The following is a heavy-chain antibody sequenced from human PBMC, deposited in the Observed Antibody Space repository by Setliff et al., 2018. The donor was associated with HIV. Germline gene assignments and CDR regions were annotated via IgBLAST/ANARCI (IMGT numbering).Heavy chain of an antibody. CDR2: ISAYNGDT. Sequence: ASVKVSCKASGYIFSSYAIARVRQAPGQGLEWMGWISAYNGDTKYADNFQGRVTLTTDTSTSTGYMEVRSLKSDDTAMYYCARDSPSGLVFLKPLDHWGQGTLVTVSS. J-gene: IGHJ4*02. CDR1: GYIFSSYA. D-gene: IGHD3-9*01. V-gene: IGHV1-18*01. CDR3: ARDSPSGLVFLKPLDH.